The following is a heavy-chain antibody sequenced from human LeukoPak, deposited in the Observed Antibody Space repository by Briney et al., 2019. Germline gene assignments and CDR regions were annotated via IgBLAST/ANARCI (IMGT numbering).Heavy chain of an antibody. V-gene: IGHV3-48*03. CDR3: ARDRSYYAFDI. J-gene: IGHJ3*02. D-gene: IGHD1-26*01. Sequence: GGSLRLSCAASGFTFSSYEMNWVRQAPGKGLEWVSYISSSGSTIYYADSVKGRFTISRDNAKNSLYLQMNSLRAEDTAVYYCARDRSYYAFDIWGQGTMVTVSS. CDR2: ISSSGSTI. CDR1: GFTFSSYE.